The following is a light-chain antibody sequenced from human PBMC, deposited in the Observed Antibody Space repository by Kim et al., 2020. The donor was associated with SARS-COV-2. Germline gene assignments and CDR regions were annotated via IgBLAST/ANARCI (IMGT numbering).Light chain of an antibody. Sequence: DIQMTQSPYAVSASVGDRVTITCRASPDIGYWLAWYQQKPGKAPILLIYGATTLQDGVPSRFSGSGSGTDFTLTISSLRSEDSATYFCQQAFSVPYTFGRGTKLEI. CDR3: QQAFSVPYT. J-gene: IGKJ2*01. V-gene: IGKV1-12*01. CDR2: GAT. CDR1: PDIGYW.